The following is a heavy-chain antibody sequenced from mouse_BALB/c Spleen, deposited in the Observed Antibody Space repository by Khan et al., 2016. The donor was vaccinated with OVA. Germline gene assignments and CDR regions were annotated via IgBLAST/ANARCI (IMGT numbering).Heavy chain of an antibody. Sequence: EVELVESGGDLVKPGGSLKLSCAASGFSFSSYSMSWVRQTLDKRLVWVATISSGGDYTYYPDIVKGRFTISRDNAKNTLYLQMSSLKSEDTAMYYCASHLTGSFAYWGQGTLVTVSA. CDR2: ISSGGDYT. D-gene: IGHD4-1*01. CDR1: GFSFSSYS. CDR3: ASHLTGSFAY. J-gene: IGHJ3*01. V-gene: IGHV5-6*01.